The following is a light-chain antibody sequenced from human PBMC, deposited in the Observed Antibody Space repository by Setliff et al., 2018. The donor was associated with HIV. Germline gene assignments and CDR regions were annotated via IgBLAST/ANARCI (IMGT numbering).Light chain of an antibody. V-gene: IGLV2-11*01. J-gene: IGLJ1*01. CDR1: SSDVGGYDY. CDR3: CSYAGSYTYV. CDR2: DVT. Sequence: QSALAQPRSVSGSPGQSVTISCTGTSSDVGGYDYVSWYQHHPGKAPKLMIYDVTKRPSGVPDRFSGSKSGNRASLTIFGLRAEDEADYYCCSYAGSYTYVFGTGTKV.